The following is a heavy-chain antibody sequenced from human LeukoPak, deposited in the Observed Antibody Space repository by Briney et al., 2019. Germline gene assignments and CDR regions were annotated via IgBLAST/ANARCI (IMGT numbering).Heavy chain of an antibody. Sequence: GGSLRLSCAASGFTVSSNYMSWVRQAPGKGLEWVSVIYSGGSTYYADSVKGRFTISRDNSKNTLYLQMNSLRAEDTAVYYCAKNYYDSSGYYYEYYFDYWGQGTLVTVSS. D-gene: IGHD3-22*01. J-gene: IGHJ4*02. V-gene: IGHV3-53*01. CDR1: GFTVSSNY. CDR3: AKNYYDSSGYYYEYYFDY. CDR2: IYSGGST.